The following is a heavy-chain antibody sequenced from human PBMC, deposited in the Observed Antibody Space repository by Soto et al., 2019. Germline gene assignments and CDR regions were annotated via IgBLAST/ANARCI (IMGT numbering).Heavy chain of an antibody. V-gene: IGHV3-23*01. Sequence: GGSLRLSCAASGFSFSSYAMSWVRQAPSQGLEWVSSITTRGGRTYYADSVRGRFTISRDNFANSLYLEMNSLRAEDTAIYYCAKEYYYDPSGPYSDLYFDSWGQGTLVTAPQ. CDR3: AKEYYYDPSGPYSDLYFDS. CDR1: GFSFSSYA. D-gene: IGHD3-22*01. CDR2: ITTRGGRT. J-gene: IGHJ4*02.